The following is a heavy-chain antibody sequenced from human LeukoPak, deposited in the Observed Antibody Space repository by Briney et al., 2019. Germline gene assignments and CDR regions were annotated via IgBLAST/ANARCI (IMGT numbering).Heavy chain of an antibody. J-gene: IGHJ5*02. CDR1: GGSISSYY. CDR3: ARGVTGTVFRFDP. Sequence: SETLSLTCTVSGGSISSYYWSWIRQPPGKGLEWIGYIYYSGTTVYNPSLKSRVTISVDTSKNQVSLKLSSMTAADTAVYHCARGVTGTVFRFDPWGQGTLVTVSS. CDR2: IYYSGTT. V-gene: IGHV4-59*01. D-gene: IGHD6-19*01.